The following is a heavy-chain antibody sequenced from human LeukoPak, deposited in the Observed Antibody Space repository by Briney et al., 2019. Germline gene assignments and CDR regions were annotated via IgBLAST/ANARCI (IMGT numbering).Heavy chain of an antibody. Sequence: PSETLSLTCTVSGGSISSNSYYWGWIRQPPGKGPEWIGSISYSGSTYYNPSLKSRITISVDASKNQFSLKLSSVTAADTAVYYCASPNGYTSSWYGGYWGQGTLVTVSS. J-gene: IGHJ4*02. CDR3: ASPNGYTSSWYGGY. V-gene: IGHV4-39*01. CDR2: ISYSGST. D-gene: IGHD6-13*01. CDR1: GGSISSNSYY.